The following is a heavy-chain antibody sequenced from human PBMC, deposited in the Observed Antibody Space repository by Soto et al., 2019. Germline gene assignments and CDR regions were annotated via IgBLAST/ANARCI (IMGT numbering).Heavy chain of an antibody. CDR3: AKDRWARDSIDV. J-gene: IGHJ6*02. V-gene: IGHV3-9*01. CDR2: ITWNSSTI. CDR1: GFTFDDYG. Sequence: SLSISCAASGFTFDDYGMRWVRQGPGKGLEWVSGITWNSSTIGYAASVKGRFTISRDNAKNSLYLQMSSLTTEDTAVYYCAKDRWARDSIDVWGQGTTVTRSS.